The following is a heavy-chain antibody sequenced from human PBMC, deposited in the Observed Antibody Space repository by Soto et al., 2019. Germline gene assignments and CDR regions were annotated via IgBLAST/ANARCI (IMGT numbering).Heavy chain of an antibody. CDR3: ARGQRFSDWFDP. CDR2: IYSSGNT. V-gene: IGHV4-4*07. CDR1: GGTISGYY. J-gene: IGHJ5*02. Sequence: SETLSLTCSVSGGTISGYYWTWIRQPAGKGLEWIGRIYSSGNTKYNPSLQSRVTMSLDTSNNQFSLRLTSVTAADTAVYYCARGQRFSDWFDPWGRGTLVTVSS. D-gene: IGHD3-3*01.